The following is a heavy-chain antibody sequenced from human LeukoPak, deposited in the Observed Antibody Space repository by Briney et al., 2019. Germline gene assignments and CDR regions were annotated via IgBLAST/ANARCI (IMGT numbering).Heavy chain of an antibody. CDR3: ARGHVVVTAIGDY. CDR1: GYTFTGYY. V-gene: IGHV1-2*02. CDR2: INPNTGGT. Sequence: ASVKVSCKASGYTFTGYYMHWVRQAPGQGLEWMGWINPNTGGTNYAQNFQGRVTMTTDTSISTAYMDLSRLRSDDTAVYYCARGHVVVTAIGDYWGQGTLVTVSS. D-gene: IGHD2-21*02. J-gene: IGHJ4*02.